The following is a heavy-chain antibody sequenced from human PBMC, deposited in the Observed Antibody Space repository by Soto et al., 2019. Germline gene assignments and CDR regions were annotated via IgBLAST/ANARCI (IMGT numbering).Heavy chain of an antibody. J-gene: IGHJ5*02. CDR2: ISSSSSTI. Sequence: GGSLRLSCAASGFAFSSYSMNWVRQAPGKGLEWVSYISSSSSTIYYADSVKGRFTISRDNAKNSLYLQMNSLRAEDTAVYYCARDRYSSSWYWFDPWGQGTLVTVSS. CDR3: ARDRYSSSWYWFDP. D-gene: IGHD6-13*01. CDR1: GFAFSSYS. V-gene: IGHV3-48*01.